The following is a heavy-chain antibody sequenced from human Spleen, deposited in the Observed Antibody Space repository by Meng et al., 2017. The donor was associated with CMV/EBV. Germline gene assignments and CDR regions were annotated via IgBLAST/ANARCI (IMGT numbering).Heavy chain of an antibody. CDR2: IYYSGST. CDR3: ARTYYYDSSGYYPRRWFDP. Sequence: ITRGDYYWSWSRQPPGKGLEWIAYIYYSGSTYYNPSLKSRVTVSVDTSKNQFSLWLYSVTDADTAVYYCARTYYYDSSGYYPRRWFDPWGQGTLVTVSS. V-gene: IGHV4-30-4*08. D-gene: IGHD3-22*01. J-gene: IGHJ5*02. CDR1: ITRGDYY.